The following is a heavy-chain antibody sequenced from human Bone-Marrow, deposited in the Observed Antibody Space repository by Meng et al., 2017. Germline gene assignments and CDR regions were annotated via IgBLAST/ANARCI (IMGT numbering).Heavy chain of an antibody. V-gene: IGHV3-21*01. CDR1: GFIFSSHA. Sequence: GESLKISCAASGFIFSSHAMSWVRQAPGKGLEWVSCISSESGSTHYPDSVKGRFTISRDNAKNSLNLQMNSLRVEDTAIYYCARGGRDYYFYYAMDVWGQGTTVTVSS. D-gene: IGHD3/OR15-3a*01. J-gene: IGHJ6*02. CDR2: ISSESGST. CDR3: ARGGRDYYFYYAMDV.